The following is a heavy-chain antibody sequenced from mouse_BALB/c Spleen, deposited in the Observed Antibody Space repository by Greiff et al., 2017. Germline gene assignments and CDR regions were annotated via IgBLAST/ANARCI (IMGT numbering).Heavy chain of an antibody. V-gene: IGHV2-9*02. CDR1: GFSLTSYG. CDR2: IWAGGST. CDR3: AREDVHYGSSALDY. J-gene: IGHJ4*01. D-gene: IGHD2-1*01. Sequence: VKLQESGPGLVAPSQSLSITCTASGFSLTSYGVHWVRQPPGKGLEWMGVIWAGGSTNYNSALMSRLSISNDNSKSHVFLKMNSLQTDDTAMYYCAREDVHYGSSALDYWGQGTSVTVSS.